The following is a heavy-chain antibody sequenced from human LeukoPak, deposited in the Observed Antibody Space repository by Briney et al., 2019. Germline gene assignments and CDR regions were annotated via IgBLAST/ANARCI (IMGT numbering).Heavy chain of an antibody. D-gene: IGHD1-26*01. CDR3: ARDRGGTYGGYFDY. CDR1: GGSISSSSYY. Sequence: SETLSLTCTVSGGSISSSSYYWGWIRQPPGKGLEWIGSIYYSGSTYYNPSLKSRVTISVDTSENQFSLKLTSVTAADTAVYYCARDRGGTYGGYFDYWGQGTLVTVSS. CDR2: IYYSGST. V-gene: IGHV4-39*07. J-gene: IGHJ4*02.